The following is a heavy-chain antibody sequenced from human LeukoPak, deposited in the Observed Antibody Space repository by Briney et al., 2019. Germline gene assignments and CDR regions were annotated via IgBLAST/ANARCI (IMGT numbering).Heavy chain of an antibody. CDR1: GGSISGSSYY. J-gene: IGHJ4*02. CDR2: IYYSGST. CDR3: ARRPSPYYDFWSGYRHFDY. Sequence: PSETLSLTCTVSGGSISGSSYYWGWIRQPPGKGLEWIGSIYYSGSTYYNPSLKSRLTISVDTSKNQFSLRLSSVTAADTAVYYCARRPSPYYDFWSGYRHFDYWGQGTLVTVSS. V-gene: IGHV4-39*01. D-gene: IGHD3-3*01.